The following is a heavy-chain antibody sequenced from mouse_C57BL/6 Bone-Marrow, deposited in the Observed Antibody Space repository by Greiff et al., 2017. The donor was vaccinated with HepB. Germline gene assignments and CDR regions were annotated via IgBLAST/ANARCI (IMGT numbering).Heavy chain of an antibody. CDR2: IYPGDGDT. CDR1: GYAFSSSW. Sequence: VQLQQSGPELVKPGASVKISCKASGYAFSSSWMNWVKQRPGKGLEWIGRIYPGDGDTNYNWKFKGKATLTADKSSSTAYMQLSSLTSEDSAVYFGARNWYGSRGWFAYWGQGTLVTVSA. D-gene: IGHD1-1*01. J-gene: IGHJ3*01. V-gene: IGHV1-82*01. CDR3: ARNWYGSRGWFAY.